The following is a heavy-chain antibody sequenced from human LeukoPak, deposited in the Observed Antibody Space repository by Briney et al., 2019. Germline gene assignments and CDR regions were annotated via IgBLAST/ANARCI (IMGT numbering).Heavy chain of an antibody. CDR3: ARGLSLTIFDY. V-gene: IGHV4-39*01. J-gene: IGHJ4*02. D-gene: IGHD3-16*02. Sequence: SETLSLTCTVSGGSISSSSYYWGWIRQPPGKGLEWIGSIYYSGSTYYNPSLKSRVTISVDTSKNQFSLKLSSVTAADTAVYYCARGLSLTIFDYWGQGTLVTVSS. CDR1: GGSISSSSYY. CDR2: IYYSGST.